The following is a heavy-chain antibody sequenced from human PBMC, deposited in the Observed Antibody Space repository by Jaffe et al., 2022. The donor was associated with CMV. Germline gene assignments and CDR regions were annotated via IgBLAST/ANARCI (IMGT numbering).Heavy chain of an antibody. J-gene: IGHJ6*03. V-gene: IGHV5-10-1*03. D-gene: IGHD6-6*01. CDR3: ARLGAGQRGSSVYYYYYMDV. CDR2: IDPSDSYT. CDR1: GYSFTSYW. Sequence: EVQLVQSGAEVKKPGESLRISCKGSGYSFTSYWISWVRQMPGKGLEWMGRIDPSDSYTNYSPSFQGHVTISADKSISTAYLQWSSLKASDTAMYYCARLGAGQRGSSVYYYYYMDVWGKGTTVTVSS.